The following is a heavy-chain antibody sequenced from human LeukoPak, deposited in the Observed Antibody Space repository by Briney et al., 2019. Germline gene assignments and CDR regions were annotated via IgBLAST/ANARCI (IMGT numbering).Heavy chain of an antibody. CDR3: AKGWSRQQLVQDY. D-gene: IGHD6-13*01. Sequence: GGSLRLSCAASGFTFSSYAMSWVRQAPGKGLEWVSAISGSGGSTYYADSVKGRFTISRDISKNTLYLQMSSLRAEDTAVYYCAKGWSRQQLVQDYWGQGTLVTVSS. J-gene: IGHJ4*02. V-gene: IGHV3-23*01. CDR1: GFTFSSYA. CDR2: ISGSGGST.